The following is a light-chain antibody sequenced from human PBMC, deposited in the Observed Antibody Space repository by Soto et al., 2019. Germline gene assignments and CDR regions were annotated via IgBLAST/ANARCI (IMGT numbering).Light chain of an antibody. J-gene: IGKJ5*01. CDR2: AAS. Sequence: IQPTPSPSFPSPPLRETLPTPWPASQVISTSLAWYQVKPGKAPKLLIYAASTLESGVPSRFSATVSGTEFSLTITSLQPEDFATYYCQQLFDSPITFGQGTRLE. CDR1: QVISTS. CDR3: QQLFDSPIT. V-gene: IGKV1-9*01.